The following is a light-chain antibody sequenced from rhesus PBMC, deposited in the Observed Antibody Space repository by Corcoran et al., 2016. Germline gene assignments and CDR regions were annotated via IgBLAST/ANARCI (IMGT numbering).Light chain of an antibody. Sequence: ETVVTQSPATLSLSPGERATLSCRASQNIGSYLAWYQQKPGQAPRLLSYGASSRATVIPDRVSGSGSGTVFPLTFSTLEPEDVGIYYCQQSSNLWTFGQGTKVEIK. CDR2: GAS. CDR3: QQSSNLWT. J-gene: IGKJ1*01. V-gene: IGKV3-24*04. CDR1: QNIGSY.